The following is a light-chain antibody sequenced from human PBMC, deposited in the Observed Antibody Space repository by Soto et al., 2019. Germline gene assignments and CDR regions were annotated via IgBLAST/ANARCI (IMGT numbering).Light chain of an antibody. CDR1: RSISRW. J-gene: IGKJ1*01. Sequence: DIQMTQSPSTLSASVGDRVTITCRASRSISRWLAWYQQKPGKAPKLLIYDASTFASGVSSRFSCSGSGTEFTLTITSLQPDDFATYYCQHETFGPGTKVEIK. CDR3: QHET. V-gene: IGKV1-5*01. CDR2: DAS.